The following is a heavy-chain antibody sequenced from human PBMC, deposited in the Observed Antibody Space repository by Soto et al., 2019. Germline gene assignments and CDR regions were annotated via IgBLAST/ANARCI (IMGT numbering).Heavy chain of an antibody. V-gene: IGHV4-59*01. Sequence: SETLSLTCTVSGGSISSYYWSWIRQPPGKGLEWIGYIYYSGSTNYNPSLKSRVTIPVDTSKNQFSLKLSSVTAADTAVYYCARESISGYDYYYYMDVWGKGTTVTVSS. CDR3: ARESISGYDYYYYMDV. D-gene: IGHD5-12*01. CDR1: GGSISSYY. J-gene: IGHJ6*03. CDR2: IYYSGST.